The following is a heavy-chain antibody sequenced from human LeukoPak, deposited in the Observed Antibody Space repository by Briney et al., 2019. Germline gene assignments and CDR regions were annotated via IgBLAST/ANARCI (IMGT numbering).Heavy chain of an antibody. D-gene: IGHD1-26*01. Sequence: GGSLRLSCAASGFTVSSNYMSWVRQAPGKGLEWVSVIYSDGNTYYADSVKGRFTISRDNSKNTLYLQMNSLRAEDTAVYYCARDRVGATDYFDYWGQGTLVTVSS. V-gene: IGHV3-53*01. CDR1: GFTVSSNY. CDR3: ARDRVGATDYFDY. CDR2: IYSDGNT. J-gene: IGHJ4*02.